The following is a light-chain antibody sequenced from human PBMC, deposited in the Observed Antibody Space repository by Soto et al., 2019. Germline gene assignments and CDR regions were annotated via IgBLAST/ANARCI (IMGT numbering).Light chain of an antibody. CDR2: AAS. CDR1: QHISSY. Sequence: DIQMTQSPSSVSASIGDTVTITCRASQHISSYLNWFQQRPGKAPKLLVSAASTLQSGVPSRFSGDRSGTDFTLTISSLQPEDFATSFCQQSYSARLSFGGGTKLEIK. V-gene: IGKV1-39*01. J-gene: IGKJ4*01. CDR3: QQSYSARLS.